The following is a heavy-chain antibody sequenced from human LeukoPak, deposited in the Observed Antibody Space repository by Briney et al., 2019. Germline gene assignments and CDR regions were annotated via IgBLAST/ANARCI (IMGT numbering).Heavy chain of an antibody. CDR3: AREVRVRQGYCSGGSCRLYYYYMDV. J-gene: IGHJ6*03. CDR1: GYTFTTYC. V-gene: IGHV1-18*01. D-gene: IGHD2-15*01. CDR2: ISTYDDYI. Sequence: GASVKVSCKASGYTFTTYCLSWVRQAPGQGLEWLGWISTYDDYIKYAQSLQGRLTLTIDTSPSTAYMELRSLTSDDTAVYYCAREVRVRQGYCSGGSCRLYYYYMDVWGKGTTVTVSS.